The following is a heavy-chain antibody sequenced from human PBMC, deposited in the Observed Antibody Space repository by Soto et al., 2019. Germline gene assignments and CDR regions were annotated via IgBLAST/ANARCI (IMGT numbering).Heavy chain of an antibody. Sequence: EGAVRGYCAASGVTCSSNNMSWVRQAPGKGLEWVPAISGSGGSTYYADSVKGRFTISRDNSKNTLYLQMNSLRAEDTAVYYCAKAKDYVWGSYRYPGDYWGQGTLVTVSS. CDR2: ISGSGGST. J-gene: IGHJ4*02. D-gene: IGHD3-16*02. CDR1: GVTCSSNN. CDR3: AKAKDYVWGSYRYPGDY. V-gene: IGHV3-23*01.